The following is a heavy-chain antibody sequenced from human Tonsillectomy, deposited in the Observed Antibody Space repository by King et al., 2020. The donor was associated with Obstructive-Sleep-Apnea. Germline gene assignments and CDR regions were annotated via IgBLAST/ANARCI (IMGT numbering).Heavy chain of an antibody. D-gene: IGHD6-19*01. J-gene: IGHJ4*02. CDR2: ISSTSSDI. CDR1: GFTFINYS. Sequence: VQLVESGGGLVKPGGSLRLSCVVSGFTFINYSMNWVRQAPGKGLEWVSCISSTSSDIYYADSVKGRFTISRDNAKNSLYLQMNSLRVEDTAVYFCARGYSGWYFDYGGQGTLVTVSS. V-gene: IGHV3-21*06. CDR3: ARGYSGWYFDY.